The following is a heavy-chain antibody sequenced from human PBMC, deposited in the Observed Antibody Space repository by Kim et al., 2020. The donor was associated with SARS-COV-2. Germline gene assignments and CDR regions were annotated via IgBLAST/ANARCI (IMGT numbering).Heavy chain of an antibody. CDR3: ARGLGPQSGVRWYPS. CDR1: GGSFSGYY. CDR2: INHSGST. V-gene: IGHV4-34*01. Sequence: SETLSLTCAVYGGSFSGYYWSWIRQPPGKGLEWIGEINHSGSTNYNPSLKSRVTISVDTSKNQFSLKLSSVTAADTAVYYCARGLGPQSGVRWYPSWGQG. D-gene: IGHD2-15*01. J-gene: IGHJ1*01.